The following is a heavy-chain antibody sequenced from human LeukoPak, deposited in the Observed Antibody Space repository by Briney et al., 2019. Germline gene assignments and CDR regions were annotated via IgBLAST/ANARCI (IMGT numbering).Heavy chain of an antibody. V-gene: IGHV1-46*01. J-gene: IGHJ4*02. CDR1: GYTFTSYY. CDR3: AREFVLARTGYSYGYSYFDY. Sequence: EASVKVSCKASGYTFTSYYMHWVRQAPGQGLEWMGIINPSGGSTSYAQKFQGRVTMTRDTSTSTVYMELSSLRSEDTAVCYCAREFVLARTGYSYGYSYFDYWGQGTLSPSPQ. D-gene: IGHD5-18*01. CDR2: INPSGGST.